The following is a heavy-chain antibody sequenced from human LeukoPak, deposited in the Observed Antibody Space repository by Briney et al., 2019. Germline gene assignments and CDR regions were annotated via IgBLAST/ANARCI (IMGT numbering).Heavy chain of an antibody. CDR1: GFTFSSYA. CDR2: ISDNGGST. V-gene: IGHV3-23*01. J-gene: IGHJ4*02. Sequence: GGTLRLSCAASGFTFSSYAMSWVRQAPGKGLEWVSTISDNGGSTYYADSVKGRFTISRDNSKNTLYLQMNSLRAEDTAVYYCAKPPPDSSSWLFDYWGQGALVTVSS. CDR3: AKPPPDSSSWLFDY. D-gene: IGHD6-13*01.